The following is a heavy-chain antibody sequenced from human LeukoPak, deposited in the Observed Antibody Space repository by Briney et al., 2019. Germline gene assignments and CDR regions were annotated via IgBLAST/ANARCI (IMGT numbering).Heavy chain of an antibody. V-gene: IGHV4-39*07. Sequence: PSETLSLTCTASGGSISSSGYYWGWIRQPPGKGLEWIASINYSGTTYYNPSLKSRVTISVDTSKNQFSLKLSSVTAADTAVYYCARDREDYYDSSGPVWAFDIWGQGTMVTVSS. J-gene: IGHJ3*02. CDR2: INYSGTT. CDR3: ARDREDYYDSSGPVWAFDI. D-gene: IGHD3-22*01. CDR1: GGSISSSGYY.